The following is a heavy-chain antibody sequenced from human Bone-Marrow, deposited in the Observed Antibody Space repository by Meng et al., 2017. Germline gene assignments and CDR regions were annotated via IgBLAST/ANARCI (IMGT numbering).Heavy chain of an antibody. CDR1: GYTFPNYW. V-gene: IGHV5-51*01. J-gene: IGHJ5*02. CDR2: IYPGDSET. CDR3: ASPLSSSWA. Sequence: GESLKISCQGSGYTFPNYWIGWVRQMPGKGLEWMGIIYPGDSETRYSPSFQGQVTISADKSIATAYLQWSSLKASDTAMYFCASPLSSSWAWGQGKLVTVSS. D-gene: IGHD6-13*01.